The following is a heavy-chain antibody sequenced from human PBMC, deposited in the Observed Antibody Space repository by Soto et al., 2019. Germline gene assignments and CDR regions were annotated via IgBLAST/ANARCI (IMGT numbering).Heavy chain of an antibody. CDR1: GYTLTELS. J-gene: IGHJ6*02. Sequence: GASVKVSCKVSGYTLTELSMHWVRQAPGKGLEWMGGFDPEDGGTNYAQKFQGWVTMTRDTSISTDYMELSRLRSDDTAVYFCARGGHYGSGSYYSDYGMDVWGQGTTVTVSS. CDR2: FDPEDGGT. CDR3: ARGGHYGSGSYYSDYGMDV. D-gene: IGHD3-10*01. V-gene: IGHV1-24*01.